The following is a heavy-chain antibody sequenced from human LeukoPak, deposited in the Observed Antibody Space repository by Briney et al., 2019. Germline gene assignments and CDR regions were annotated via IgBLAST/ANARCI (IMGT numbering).Heavy chain of an antibody. CDR1: GYTFTDYY. V-gene: IGHV1-2*06. J-gene: IGHJ4*02. CDR3: ARVIGNWTAFDS. Sequence: ASVKVSCKASGYTFTDYYMHWVREAPGQGLEWVGRINPNSGGTNYAQKFQGRVTMTRDTSIRTAYMELIRLRCDATAVYFCARVIGNWTAFDSWGQGTLVTVSS. CDR2: INPNSGGT. D-gene: IGHD1-1*01.